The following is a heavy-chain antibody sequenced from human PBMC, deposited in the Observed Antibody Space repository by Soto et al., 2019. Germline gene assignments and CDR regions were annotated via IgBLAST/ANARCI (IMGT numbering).Heavy chain of an antibody. Sequence: QVQLQQWGAGLLKPSETLSLTCADYGGSFRGYYWNWIRQPPGKGLEWIGEINHSGSTNYNPSLKCRITISVDTSKNQFSLRLSSVTAADTAVYYCARVYGRNFDYWGQGTLVNVAS. V-gene: IGHV4-34*01. J-gene: IGHJ4*02. CDR2: INHSGST. CDR1: GGSFRGYY. CDR3: ARVYGRNFDY. D-gene: IGHD3-10*01.